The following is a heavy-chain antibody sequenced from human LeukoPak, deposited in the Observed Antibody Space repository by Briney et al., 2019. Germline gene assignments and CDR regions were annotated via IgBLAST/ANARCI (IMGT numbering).Heavy chain of an antibody. CDR1: GFTFNNYW. CDR3: ARDLRPPGFFDY. J-gene: IGHJ4*02. CDR2: IEQDGSEK. V-gene: IGHV3-7*01. Sequence: GGSLRLSCAASGFTFNNYWMNWVRQAPGKGLEWVANIEQDGSEKYYVDSVKSRFTISRDNAKNSLSLQMNSLRAEDTAVYYCARDLRPPGFFDYWGQGTLVTVSS.